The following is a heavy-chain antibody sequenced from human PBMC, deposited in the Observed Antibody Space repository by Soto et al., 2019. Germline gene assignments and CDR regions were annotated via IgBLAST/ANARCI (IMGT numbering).Heavy chain of an antibody. J-gene: IGHJ4*02. CDR3: ARVVMAGTSDFDY. CDR1: GFTFSSHW. CDR2: INGDGRTT. D-gene: IGHD1-7*01. V-gene: IGHV3-74*01. Sequence: PVGSLRLSCAASGFTFSSHWMHWVRQAPGKGLVWLSRINGDGRTTSYADSVKGRFTISRDNARNTVHLQMNSLRLDDTAVYYCARVVMAGTSDFDYWGRGTLVTVSS.